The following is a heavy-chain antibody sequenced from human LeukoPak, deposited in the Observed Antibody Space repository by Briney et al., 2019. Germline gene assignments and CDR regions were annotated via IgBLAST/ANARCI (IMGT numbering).Heavy chain of an antibody. J-gene: IGHJ4*02. CDR2: VYSSGSS. CDR3: ARGRLLATFDY. D-gene: IGHD2-15*01. V-gene: IGHV4-61*02. Sequence: QVPLQASSPGLVKPSQPLSLTCTVSGGSISSANFYWIYIRLPAGKSLEWMGRVYSSGSSNYNPSLNSRVTISVDTSKNQVSLKLTSVTAADTAVYYCARGRLLATFDYWGQGTLVTVSS. CDR1: GGSISSANFY.